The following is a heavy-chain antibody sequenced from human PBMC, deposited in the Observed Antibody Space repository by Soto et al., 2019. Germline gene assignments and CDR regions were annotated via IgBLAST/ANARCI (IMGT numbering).Heavy chain of an antibody. CDR1: GFTFSSYG. D-gene: IGHD3-16*02. V-gene: IGHV3-33*01. J-gene: IGHJ3*02. CDR3: ARVGELVNDYIWGSYRPRFDAFDI. Sequence: GGSLRLSCAASGFTFSSYGMHWVRQAPGKGLEWVAVIWYDGSNKYYADSVKGRFTISRDNSKNTLYLQMNSLRAEDTAVYYCARVGELVNDYIWGSYRPRFDAFDIWGQGTMVTVSS. CDR2: IWYDGSNK.